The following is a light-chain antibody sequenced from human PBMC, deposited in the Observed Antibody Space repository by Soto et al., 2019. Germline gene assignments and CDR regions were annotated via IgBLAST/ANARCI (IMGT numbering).Light chain of an antibody. CDR1: SSNVGSNT. CDR2: TNN. Sequence: QTVLTQPPSASGTPGQRVLISCSGSSSNVGSNTFNWYQQLPGTAPKLLIYTNNHGPSRVPDRFSASKYGSSASLAIRGLQSDDEDDYYCAAWDDSLNGDVFGPGTKLTVL. CDR3: AAWDDSLNGDV. V-gene: IGLV1-44*01. J-gene: IGLJ1*01.